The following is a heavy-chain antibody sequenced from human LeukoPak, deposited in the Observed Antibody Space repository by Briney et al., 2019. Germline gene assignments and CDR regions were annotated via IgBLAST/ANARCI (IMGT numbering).Heavy chain of an antibody. V-gene: IGHV4-34*01. Sequence: KPSETLSLTCAVYGGSFSGYYWSWIRQPPGKGLEWIGEVNHSGSTNYNPSLKSRVTISVDTSKNQFSLKLSSVTAADTAVYYCARVRSGYYYGYWGQGTLVTVSS. J-gene: IGHJ4*02. CDR1: GGSFSGYY. CDR3: ARVRSGYYYGY. D-gene: IGHD3-22*01. CDR2: VNHSGST.